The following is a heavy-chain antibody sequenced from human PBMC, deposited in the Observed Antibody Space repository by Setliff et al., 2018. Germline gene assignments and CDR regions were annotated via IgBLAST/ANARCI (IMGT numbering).Heavy chain of an antibody. D-gene: IGHD2-2*01. Sequence: ASVKVSCKASGYTFTNYYINWVRQALGQGLEWMGIINPRAGTTSYAQKLQGRVTMTRDTSTNTVYMELSSLRSEDTAVYYCARGGSPDCSTAGCRYGDYVYWGQGTQVTVSS. CDR3: ARGGSPDCSTAGCRYGDYVY. V-gene: IGHV1-46*03. CDR2: INPRAGTT. CDR1: GYTFTNYY. J-gene: IGHJ4*02.